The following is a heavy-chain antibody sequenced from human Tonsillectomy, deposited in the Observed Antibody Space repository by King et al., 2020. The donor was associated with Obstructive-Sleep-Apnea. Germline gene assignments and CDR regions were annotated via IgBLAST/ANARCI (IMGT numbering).Heavy chain of an antibody. CDR1: GYSFTSYW. Sequence: QLVQSGAEVKKPGESLKISCKGSGYSFTSYWIAWVRQMPGKGLEWMGIIYPGDSDIRYSPSFQCQVTISADKSISTAYLQWSSLKASDTAMYYCVRLGGGWSEQGDNWFDPWGQGTLVTVSS. D-gene: IGHD6-19*01. CDR3: VRLGGGWSEQGDNWFDP. CDR2: IYPGDSDI. V-gene: IGHV5-51*01. J-gene: IGHJ5*02.